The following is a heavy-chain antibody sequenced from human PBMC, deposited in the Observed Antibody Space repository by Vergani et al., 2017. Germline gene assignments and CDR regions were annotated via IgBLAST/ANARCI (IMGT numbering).Heavy chain of an antibody. CDR3: ARDVAAAGRYYYYYGMDV. V-gene: IGHV3-7*01. CDR2: IKQDGSEK. J-gene: IGHJ6*02. D-gene: IGHD6-13*01. CDR1: GFTFSSYW. Sequence: EVQLVESGGGLVQPGGSLRLSCAASGFTFSSYWMSWVRQAPGNGLEWVANIKQDGSEKYYVDSVKGRFTISRDNAKNSLYLQMKSLRAEDTAVYYCARDVAAAGRYYYYYGMDVWGQGTTVTVSS.